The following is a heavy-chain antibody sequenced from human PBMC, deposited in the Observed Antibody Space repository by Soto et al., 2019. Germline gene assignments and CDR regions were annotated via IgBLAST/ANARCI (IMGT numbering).Heavy chain of an antibody. CDR3: VIKYSSNGFDP. V-gene: IGHV3-23*01. Sequence: GGSLRLSCAASGFTFSSYAMSWVRQAPGKGLEWVSAISGSGGSTYYADSVKGRFTISRDNSKNTLYLQMNSLRAEDTAVYYCVIKYSSNGFDPWGQGTLVTVSS. CDR2: ISGSGGST. CDR1: GFTFSSYA. D-gene: IGHD6-13*01. J-gene: IGHJ5*02.